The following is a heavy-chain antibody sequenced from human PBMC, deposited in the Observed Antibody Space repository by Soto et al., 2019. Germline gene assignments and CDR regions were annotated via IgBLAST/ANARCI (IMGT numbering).Heavy chain of an antibody. CDR2: IVVGSGNT. J-gene: IGHJ4*02. CDR1: GFTFTSSV. Sequence: ASVKVSCKASGFTFTSSVVQWVRQARGQRLEWIGWIVVGSGNTNYAQNFQERVTITRDMSTSTAYMELSSLGSEDTAVYYCAAFPLPHSVSYYYFDYWGQGTLVTVSS. V-gene: IGHV1-58*01. D-gene: IGHD1-26*01. CDR3: AAFPLPHSVSYYYFDY.